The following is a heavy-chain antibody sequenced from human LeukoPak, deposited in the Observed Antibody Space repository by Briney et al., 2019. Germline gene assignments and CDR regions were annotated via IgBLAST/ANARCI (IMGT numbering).Heavy chain of an antibody. Sequence: GGSLRLSCAASGFTFSSYAMSWVRQAPGKGLEWVSAISGSGGSTYYADSVKGRFTISGDNSKNTLYLQMNSLRAEDTAVYYCAKHSGWTYYFDYWGQGTLVTVSS. CDR3: AKHSGWTYYFDY. J-gene: IGHJ4*02. CDR1: GFTFSSYA. CDR2: ISGSGGST. D-gene: IGHD6-19*01. V-gene: IGHV3-23*01.